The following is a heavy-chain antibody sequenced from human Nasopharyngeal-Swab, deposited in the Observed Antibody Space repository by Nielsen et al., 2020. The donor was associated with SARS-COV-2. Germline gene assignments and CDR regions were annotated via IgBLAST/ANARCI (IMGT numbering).Heavy chain of an antibody. CDR3: ARERTDCSGGSCYSYGMDV. CDR1: RFTFSSYD. D-gene: IGHD2-15*01. J-gene: IGHJ6*04. V-gene: IGHV3-13*01. CDR2: IGTAGDT. Sequence: GESLKIPCAASRFTFSSYDMHWVRQATGKGLEWVSAIGTAGDTYYPGSVKGRFTISRENAKNALYLQMNSLRAGDKAVYYCARERTDCSGGSCYSYGMDVWSKGNTVTVSS.